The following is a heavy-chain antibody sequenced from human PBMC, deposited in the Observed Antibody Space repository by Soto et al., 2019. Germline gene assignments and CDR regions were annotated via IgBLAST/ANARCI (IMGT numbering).Heavy chain of an antibody. CDR2: ISAYSGNS. J-gene: IGHJ4*02. CDR3: ARTRNNNELDF. CDR1: GYTFNSNG. Sequence: GASVKVSCKASGYTFNSNGFSWVRQAPGQGLEWMGWISAYSGNSNYAQKFQGRVTMTTDTSTTTAFMELRSLKSDDTAVYYCARTRNNNELDFWGQGTLVTVSS. D-gene: IGHD1-1*01. V-gene: IGHV1-18*04.